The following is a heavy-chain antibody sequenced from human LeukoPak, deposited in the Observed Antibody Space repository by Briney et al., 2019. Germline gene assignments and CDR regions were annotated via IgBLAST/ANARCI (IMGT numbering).Heavy chain of an antibody. CDR3: AKDPYVYYGDYSIR. Sequence: GSLRLSCAASGFTFSSYAMSWVRQAPGKGLEWVSGFSVSDKTTYYADSVKGRFTISRDNSKNTLYLQMNSLRAEDTAVYYCAKDPYVYYGDYSIRWGQGTLVIVSS. D-gene: IGHD4-17*01. CDR2: FSVSDKTT. CDR1: GFTFSSYA. J-gene: IGHJ4*02. V-gene: IGHV3-23*01.